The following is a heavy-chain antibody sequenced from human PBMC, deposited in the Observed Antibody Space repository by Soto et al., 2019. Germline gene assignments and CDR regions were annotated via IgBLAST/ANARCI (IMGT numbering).Heavy chain of an antibody. D-gene: IGHD2-15*01. V-gene: IGHV3-23*01. CDR1: GFTFSSYA. Sequence: PGGSLRLSCAASGFTFSSYAMSWVRQAPGKGLEWVSAISGSGGSTYYADSVKGRFTISRDNSKNTLYLQMNSLRAEDTAVYYCAKAPYCSGGSCSPLDACGIWGKGTMVT. CDR2: ISGSGGST. CDR3: AKAPYCSGGSCSPLDACGI. J-gene: IGHJ3*02.